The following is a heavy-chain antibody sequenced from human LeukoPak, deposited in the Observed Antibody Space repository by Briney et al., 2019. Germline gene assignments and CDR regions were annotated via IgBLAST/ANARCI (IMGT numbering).Heavy chain of an antibody. CDR2: INEDGSEK. CDR1: GFTYRSYW. J-gene: IGHJ4*02. V-gene: IGHV3-7*01. D-gene: IGHD3-16*01. Sequence: PGGSLRLXCAGSGFTYRSYWMSWVRQAPGKGLEWVANINEDGSEKYYVDSVKGRFTISRDNAKNSLYLQMNSLRAEDAAVYYCVRDYGDYWGQGTLVTVSS. CDR3: VRDYGDY.